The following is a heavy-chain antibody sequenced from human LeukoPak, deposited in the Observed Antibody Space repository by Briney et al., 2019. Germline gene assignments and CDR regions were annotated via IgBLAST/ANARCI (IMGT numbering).Heavy chain of an antibody. J-gene: IGHJ4*02. V-gene: IGHV3-9*01. CDR3: ARDLIVGTTIRYYFDY. CDR2: ISWNSGSI. Sequence: TGGSLRLSCAASGFTFDDYAMHWVRQAPVKGLEWVSGISWNSGSIGYADSVKGRFTISRDNAKNSLYLQMNSLTAEDTAVYYCARDLIVGTTIRYYFDYWGQGTLVTVSS. D-gene: IGHD1-26*01. CDR1: GFTFDDYA.